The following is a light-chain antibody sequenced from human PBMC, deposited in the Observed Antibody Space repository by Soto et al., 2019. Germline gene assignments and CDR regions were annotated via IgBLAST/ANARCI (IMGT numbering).Light chain of an antibody. CDR1: QNINTW. CDR3: QQYNSFLWT. Sequence: DTQMSQSVSPLSASVGDIVTISCRASQNINTWLAWYHQKPGMAPKLLISDAYTLESGVPSRFSGSGSGTEFNLTISSLQPEDFATYYCQQYNSFLWTFGQGTKVDI. CDR2: DAY. J-gene: IGKJ1*01. V-gene: IGKV1-5*01.